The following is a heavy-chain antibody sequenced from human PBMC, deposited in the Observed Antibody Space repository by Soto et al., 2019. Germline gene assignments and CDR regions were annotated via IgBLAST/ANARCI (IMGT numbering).Heavy chain of an antibody. CDR1: GFTFSSYG. Sequence: QVQLVESGGGVVQPGRSLRLSCAASGFTFSSYGMHWVRQAPGKGLEWVAVIWYDGSNKYYADSVKGRFTISRDNSKNTLYLQMNSLRAEDTAVYYCARDNMGNSGPGQFDYWGQGTLVTVSS. CDR3: ARDNMGNSGPGQFDY. J-gene: IGHJ4*02. D-gene: IGHD4-4*01. V-gene: IGHV3-33*01. CDR2: IWYDGSNK.